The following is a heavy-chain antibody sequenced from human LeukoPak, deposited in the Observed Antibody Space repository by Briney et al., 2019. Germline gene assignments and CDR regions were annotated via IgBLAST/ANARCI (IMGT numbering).Heavy chain of an antibody. CDR1: GFTFSSYS. D-gene: IGHD4-23*01. J-gene: IGHJ4*02. CDR2: ISSSSSTI. V-gene: IGHV3-48*01. CDR3: ARDRWFDY. Sequence: PGGSLRPSCAASGFTFSSYSMNWVRQAPGKGLEWVSYISSSSSTIYYADSMKGRFTISRDNAKNSLYLQMNSLRAEDTAVYYCARDRWFDYWGQGTLVTVSS.